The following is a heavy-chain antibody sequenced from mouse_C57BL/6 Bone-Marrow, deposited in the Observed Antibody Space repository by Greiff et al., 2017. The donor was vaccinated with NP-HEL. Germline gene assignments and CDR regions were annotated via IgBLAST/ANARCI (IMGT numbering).Heavy chain of an antibody. Sequence: EVQLVESGGGLVQSGRSLRLSCATSGFTFSDFYMEWVRQAPGKGLEWIAASRNKANDYTTEYSASVKGRFIVSRDTSQSILYLQMNALRAEVTAIYYCARDADGSWYFDVWGTGTTVTVSS. CDR2: SRNKANDYTT. D-gene: IGHD1-1*01. J-gene: IGHJ1*03. CDR1: GFTFSDFY. V-gene: IGHV7-1*01. CDR3: ARDADGSWYFDV.